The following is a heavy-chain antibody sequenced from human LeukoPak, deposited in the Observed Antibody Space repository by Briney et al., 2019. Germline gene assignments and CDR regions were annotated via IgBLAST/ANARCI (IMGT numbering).Heavy chain of an antibody. CDR3: ATGYNYGLDV. J-gene: IGHJ6*02. V-gene: IGHV4-59*08. Sequence: SETLSLTCTVSGGSISNYWCNWVRQPPGKGLEWIGYIYYSGSTNSSPSLKSRVTSSLDTSKNQCSLKLISVTAADTAVYYCATGYNYGLDVWGQGTTVSVSS. CDR1: GGSISNYW. CDR2: IYYSGST.